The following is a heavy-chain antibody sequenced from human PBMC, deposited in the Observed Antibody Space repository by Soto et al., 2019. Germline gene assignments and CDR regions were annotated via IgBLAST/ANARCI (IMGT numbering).Heavy chain of an antibody. J-gene: IGHJ3*02. Sequence: SVKVSCKASGGTFSSYAISWVRQAPGQGLEWMGGIIPIFGTANYAQKFQGRVTITADKPTSTAYMELSSLRSEDTAVYYCASGSPTHDAFDIWGQGTMVTVSS. V-gene: IGHV1-69*06. CDR1: GGTFSSYA. CDR3: ASGSPTHDAFDI. D-gene: IGHD1-26*01. CDR2: IIPIFGTA.